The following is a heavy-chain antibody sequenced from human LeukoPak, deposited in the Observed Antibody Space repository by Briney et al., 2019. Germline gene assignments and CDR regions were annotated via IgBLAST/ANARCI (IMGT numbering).Heavy chain of an antibody. D-gene: IGHD3-22*01. CDR2: IYYSGST. V-gene: IGHV4-39*07. CDR1: GGSISSSSYY. Sequence: SETLSLTCTVSGGSISSSSYYWGWIRQPPGKGLEWIGSIYYSGSTYYNPSLKSRVTISVDTSKNQFSLKLSSVTAADTAVYYCARVGVSGYYYDSSGYCDYWGQGTLVTVSS. J-gene: IGHJ4*02. CDR3: ARVGVSGYYYDSSGYCDY.